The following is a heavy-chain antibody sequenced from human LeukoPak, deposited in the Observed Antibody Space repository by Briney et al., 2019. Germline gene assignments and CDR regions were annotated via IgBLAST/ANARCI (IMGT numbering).Heavy chain of an antibody. V-gene: IGHV1-2*02. J-gene: IGHJ5*02. CDR2: INPNSGGT. CDR3: ARWGGVQFDP. D-gene: IGHD2-8*01. Sequence: ASVKVSCKASGYTFTGYYMHWVRQAPGQGLEWMGWINPNSGGTNYAQKFQGRVTMTRDTSITTVYMELTSLTSDDTAVYYCARWGGVQFDPWGQGTLVTVSS. CDR1: GYTFTGYY.